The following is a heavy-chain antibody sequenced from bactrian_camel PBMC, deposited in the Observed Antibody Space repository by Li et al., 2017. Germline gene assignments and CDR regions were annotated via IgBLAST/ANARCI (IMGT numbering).Heavy chain of an antibody. CDR1: ESHNVDYC. D-gene: IGHD3*01. J-gene: IGHJ4*01. CDR2: ISSYGTT. V-gene: IGHV3S55*01. Sequence: HVQLVESGGGSAQAGGSLRLSCKLSESHNVDYCMGWYRQATGKERELVSIISSYGTTSYADSVKGRFTISQDSAKNTLYLQMNNLRPDDSAMYYCAAMPGPPDMGWASANEYRYWGQGTQVTVS. CDR3: AAMPGPPDMGWASANEYRY.